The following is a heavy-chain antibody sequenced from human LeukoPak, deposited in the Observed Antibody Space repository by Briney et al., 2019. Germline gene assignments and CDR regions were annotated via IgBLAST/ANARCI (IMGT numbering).Heavy chain of an antibody. CDR1: GFTFSTYN. Sequence: PGGSLRLSCAASGFTFSTYNMNWVRQAPGKGLEWLSFITDTGGVQYADSVKGRFTISRDNAKKSLYLQMNSLRAEDTAVYYCARDPDFWSGYYKVAWFAPWGQGTPVTVSS. V-gene: IGHV3-48*01. J-gene: IGHJ5*02. CDR3: ARDPDFWSGYYKVAWFAP. D-gene: IGHD3-3*01. CDR2: ITDTGGV.